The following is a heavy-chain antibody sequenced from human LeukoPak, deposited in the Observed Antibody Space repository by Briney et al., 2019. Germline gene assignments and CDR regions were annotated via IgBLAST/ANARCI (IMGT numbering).Heavy chain of an antibody. CDR3: AREGPRIVGATTTYYYMDV. J-gene: IGHJ6*03. V-gene: IGHV3-20*04. CDR2: INWNGDST. Sequence: GGSLRLSCAASQFTFDDYGMSWVRQAPGKGLEWVSGINWNGDSTTYSDSVKGRFTISRDNAKKSLYLQMNSLRAEDTAFYYCAREGPRIVGATTTYYYMDVWGKGTTVTVSS. D-gene: IGHD1-26*01. CDR1: QFTFDDYG.